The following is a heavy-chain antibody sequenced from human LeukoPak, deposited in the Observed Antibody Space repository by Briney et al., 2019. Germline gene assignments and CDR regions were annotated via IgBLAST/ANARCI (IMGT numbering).Heavy chain of an antibody. CDR2: INGSGGST. Sequence: PGGSLRLSCAASGFTFSSYAMSSVRQAPGKGLEGVSAINGSGGSTYYADSVKGRYTISRDNTKNTLYLQMNSLRAEDTAEYYCAREPAYCGGDCYSLVDYWGQGTLVTVSS. V-gene: IGHV3-23*01. J-gene: IGHJ4*02. CDR1: GFTFSSYA. CDR3: AREPAYCGGDCYSLVDY. D-gene: IGHD2-21*01.